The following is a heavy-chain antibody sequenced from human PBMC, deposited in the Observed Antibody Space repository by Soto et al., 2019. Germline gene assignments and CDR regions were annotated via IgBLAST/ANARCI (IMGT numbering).Heavy chain of an antibody. V-gene: IGHV3-11*01. CDR3: ASHYDMWSGYLSPVDY. CDR2: IDTSGTKI. CDR1: GYTFSDYY. J-gene: IGHJ4*02. D-gene: IGHD3-3*01. Sequence: QVQLVESGGDLVKPGGSLRLSCAASGYTFSDYYMSWIRQAPGKGLEWISYIDTSGTKIYYADSVKGRFTITRDNAKNSLYLEMNILRYEDTAVYYCASHYDMWSGYLSPVDYWGQGTLVTVSS.